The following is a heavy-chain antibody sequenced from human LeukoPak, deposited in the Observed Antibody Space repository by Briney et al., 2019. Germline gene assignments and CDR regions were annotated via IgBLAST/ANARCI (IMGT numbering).Heavy chain of an antibody. V-gene: IGHV4-31*03. J-gene: IGHJ4*02. CDR2: IYHSGST. Sequence: PSETLSLTCTVSGGSISSGGHYWSWIRQHPGKGLEWIGYIYHSGSTYYTPSLKSRLTISVDTSKNQVSLKLSSVTAADTAVYYCARGGPSGSYYLSVFDYWGQGTLVTVSS. CDR3: ARGGPSGSYYLSVFDY. CDR1: GGSISSGGHY. D-gene: IGHD1-26*01.